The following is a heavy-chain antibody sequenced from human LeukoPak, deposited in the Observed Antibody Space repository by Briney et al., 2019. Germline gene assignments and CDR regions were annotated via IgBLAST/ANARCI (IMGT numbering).Heavy chain of an antibody. Sequence: SETLSLTCTVSGGSISSYYWSWIRQPAGKGLEWIGRIYTSGSTNYNPSLKSRVTMSVDTSKNQFSLKLSSVTAADTAVYYCARGGQQLVPLFDAFDIWGQGTMVTVSS. CDR3: ARGGQQLVPLFDAFDI. J-gene: IGHJ3*02. CDR2: IYTSGST. D-gene: IGHD6-13*01. CDR1: GGSISSYY. V-gene: IGHV4-4*07.